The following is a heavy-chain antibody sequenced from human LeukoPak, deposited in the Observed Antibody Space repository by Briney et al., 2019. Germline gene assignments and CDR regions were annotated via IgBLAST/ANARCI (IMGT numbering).Heavy chain of an antibody. D-gene: IGHD4-17*01. V-gene: IGHV3-64*01. Sequence: PGGSLRLSCAASGFTFSSYAMHWVRQAPGKGLEYVSAISSNGGSTYYANSVKGRFTISRDNSKNTLYLQMGSLRAEDMAVYYCARNGERGYDYWGQGTLVTVSS. CDR1: GFTFSSYA. CDR3: ARNGERGYDY. J-gene: IGHJ4*02. CDR2: ISSNGGST.